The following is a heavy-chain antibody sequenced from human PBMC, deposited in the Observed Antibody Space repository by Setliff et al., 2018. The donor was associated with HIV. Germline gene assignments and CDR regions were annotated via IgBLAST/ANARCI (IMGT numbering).Heavy chain of an antibody. J-gene: IGHJ4*02. V-gene: IGHV1-69*05. Sequence: GASVKVSCKVSGDTIRNYAINWVRLAPGQGIEWMGEIMALFQRTQYAEKFQGRVTFTTDESTSTAYMELRSLRSDDTAIFYCARGRMAAAGMFIPRALDYWGQGTLVTVSS. CDR1: GDTIRNYA. D-gene: IGHD6-13*01. CDR3: ARGRMAAAGMFIPRALDY. CDR2: IMALFQRT.